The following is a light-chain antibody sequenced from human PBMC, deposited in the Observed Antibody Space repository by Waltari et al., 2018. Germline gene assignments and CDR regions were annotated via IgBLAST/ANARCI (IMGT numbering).Light chain of an antibody. CDR2: SNN. CDR3: AAWDDSLNGPVV. CDR1: SSTLGSNT. Sequence: QSVLTQPPSASGTPGQRVTISCSGSSSTLGSNTVNWYQQLPGTAPKLLIYSNNQRPSGVPDRFSGSKSGTSASLAISGLQSEDEADYYCAAWDDSLNGPVVFGGGTKLTVL. V-gene: IGLV1-44*01. J-gene: IGLJ2*01.